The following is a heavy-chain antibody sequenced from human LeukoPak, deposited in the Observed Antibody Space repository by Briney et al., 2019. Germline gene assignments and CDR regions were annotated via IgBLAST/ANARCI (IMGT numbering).Heavy chain of an antibody. CDR1: GGTFSSYA. CDR3: ARDLADGTLLDAFDI. CDR2: IIPIFGTA. J-gene: IGHJ3*02. Sequence: SVKVSCKASGGTFSSYAISWVRQAPGQGLEWMGGIIPIFGTANYAQKFQGRVTITADKSTSTAYMELSSLRSEDTAVYYCARDLADGTLLDAFDIWGQGTMVTVSS. V-gene: IGHV1-69*06. D-gene: IGHD1-14*01.